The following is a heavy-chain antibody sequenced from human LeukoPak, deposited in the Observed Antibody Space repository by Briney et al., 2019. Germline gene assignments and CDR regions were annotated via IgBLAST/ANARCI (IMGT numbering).Heavy chain of an antibody. D-gene: IGHD2-15*01. CDR3: ARHGPGVAPFDY. CDR1: GGSISSYY. CDR2: VYYSGST. J-gene: IGHJ4*02. Sequence: SETLSLTCTVSGGSISSYYWSWIRQPPGKGLEWIGYVYYSGSTNYNPSLKSRVTISVDTSKNQFSLKLSSVTAADTAVYYCARHGPGVAPFDYWGQGTLVTVSS. V-gene: IGHV4-59*08.